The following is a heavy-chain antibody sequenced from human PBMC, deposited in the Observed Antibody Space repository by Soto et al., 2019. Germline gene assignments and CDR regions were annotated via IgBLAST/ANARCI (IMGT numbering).Heavy chain of an antibody. V-gene: IGHV4-59*08. CDR2: IYYSGST. CDR1: GGSISSYY. D-gene: IGHD1-1*01. J-gene: IGHJ4*02. Sequence: SETLSLTCTVSGGSISSYYWSWIRQPPGKGLEWIGYIYYSGSTNYNPSLKSRVTISVDTSKNQFSLKLSSVTAADTAVYYCARHTYDEWAEQHAEFDYWGQGTLVTVSS. CDR3: ARHTYDEWAEQHAEFDY.